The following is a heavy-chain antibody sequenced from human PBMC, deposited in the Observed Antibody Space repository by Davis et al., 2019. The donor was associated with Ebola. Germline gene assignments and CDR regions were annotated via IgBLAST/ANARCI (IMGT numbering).Heavy chain of an antibody. CDR2: IASTSRYI. Sequence: GESLKISCAASGFSFSSYNMNWVRQAPGKGLEWVSSIASTSRYIYYADSVKGRFTISRDNAKNSLHLQMNSLRAEDTAVYYCARDREGPYYYDSSGYYYPFDFWGQGTLVTVSS. V-gene: IGHV3-21*01. CDR3: ARDREGPYYYDSSGYYYPFDF. CDR1: GFSFSSYN. D-gene: IGHD3-22*01. J-gene: IGHJ4*02.